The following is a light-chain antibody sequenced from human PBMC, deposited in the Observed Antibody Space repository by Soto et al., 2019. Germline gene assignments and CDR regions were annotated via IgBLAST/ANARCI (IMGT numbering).Light chain of an antibody. CDR3: CSYAGSSYFYYV. V-gene: IGLV2-23*03. CDR1: SSDVGSYHL. CDR2: EGS. J-gene: IGLJ1*01. Sequence: SVLTQPASVSGSPGQSITISCTGTSSDVGSYHLVSWYQQHPGKAPKLMIYEGSKRPSGVSNRFSGSKSGNTASLTISGLQAEDEADYYCCSYAGSSYFYYVFGTGTKLTVL.